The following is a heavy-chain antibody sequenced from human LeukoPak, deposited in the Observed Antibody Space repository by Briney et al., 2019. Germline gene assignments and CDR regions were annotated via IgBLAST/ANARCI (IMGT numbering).Heavy chain of an antibody. V-gene: IGHV3-53*01. D-gene: IGHD6-19*01. J-gene: IGHJ4*02. CDR2: IYSGGST. CDR3: AKDRTGYSSGWFYPIDY. Sequence: GGSLRLSCAASGFTVSSNYMSWVRQAPGKGLEWVSVIYSGGSTYYADSVKGRFTISRDNSKNTLYLQMNSLRAEDTAVYYCAKDRTGYSSGWFYPIDYWGQGTLVTVSS. CDR1: GFTVSSNY.